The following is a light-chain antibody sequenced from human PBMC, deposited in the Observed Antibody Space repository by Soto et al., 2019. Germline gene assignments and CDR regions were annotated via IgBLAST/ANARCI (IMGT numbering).Light chain of an antibody. CDR3: QQYNDWPPIT. CDR2: GVS. V-gene: IGKV3-15*01. Sequence: EVVMTQSPATLSLSPGERATLSCRASQSVSSDLAWYQQKPGQAPRLLIYGVSTRATDIPARFSGGGSGTEFTLTISNLQSEDFGIYYCQQYNDWPPITFGPGTKVDIK. J-gene: IGKJ3*01. CDR1: QSVSSD.